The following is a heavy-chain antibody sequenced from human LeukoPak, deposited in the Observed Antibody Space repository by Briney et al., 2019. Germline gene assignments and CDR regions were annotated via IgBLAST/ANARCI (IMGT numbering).Heavy chain of an antibody. J-gene: IGHJ4*02. Sequence: SVTVSCKASGGTFSSYAISWVRQAPGQGLEWMGGIIPIFGTANYAQKFQGRVTITADESTSTAYMELSSLRSEDTAVYYCARTGVPVLPSQLAYCGGDCYRYYFDYWGQGTLVTVSS. CDR1: GGTFSSYA. CDR3: ARTGVPVLPSQLAYCGGDCYRYYFDY. V-gene: IGHV1-69*01. CDR2: IIPIFGTA. D-gene: IGHD2-21*02.